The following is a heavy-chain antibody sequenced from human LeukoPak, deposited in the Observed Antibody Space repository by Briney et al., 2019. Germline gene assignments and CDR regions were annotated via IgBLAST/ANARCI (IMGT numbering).Heavy chain of an antibody. V-gene: IGHV3-23*01. CDR2: ISGSGSST. Sequence: GESLRFSCAASGFTFSSYAMSWVRQAPGKRLEWVSAISGSGSSTYYADSVKGRFTISRDNSKNTLYLQMNSLRAEDTAVYYCAKSDCSGGSCYENYWGQGTLVTVSS. J-gene: IGHJ4*02. CDR3: AKSDCSGGSCYENY. CDR1: GFTFSSYA. D-gene: IGHD2-15*01.